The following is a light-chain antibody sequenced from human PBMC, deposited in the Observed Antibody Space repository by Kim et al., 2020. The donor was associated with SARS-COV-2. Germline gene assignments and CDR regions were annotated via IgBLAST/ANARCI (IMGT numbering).Light chain of an antibody. V-gene: IGKV3-11*01. CDR3: QQRSNWPRVT. CDR2: DTS. J-gene: IGKJ1*01. Sequence: EIVLTQSPATLSLSPGERATLSCRASQNVRGFLAWYQQKPGQAPRLLIYDTSKRATDVPARFSGSGSGTDFTLTITSLEPEDFAIYYCQQRSNWPRVTFGQGTKVEIK. CDR1: QNVRGF.